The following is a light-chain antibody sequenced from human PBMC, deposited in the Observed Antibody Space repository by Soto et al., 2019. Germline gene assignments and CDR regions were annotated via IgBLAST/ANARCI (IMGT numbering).Light chain of an antibody. CDR2: WAS. Sequence: DIVMTQSPDSLAVSLGERATINCKSSQSVLYNSNNKNYLAWYQQKPGQPPKLLFYWASARESGVPDRFSGSGAWTDLHLTSSSLEAEDVGMYHWQQYYVISVTVRGKTKVEIK. J-gene: IGKJ4*01. CDR3: QQYYVISVT. CDR1: QSVLYNSNNKNY. V-gene: IGKV4-1*01.